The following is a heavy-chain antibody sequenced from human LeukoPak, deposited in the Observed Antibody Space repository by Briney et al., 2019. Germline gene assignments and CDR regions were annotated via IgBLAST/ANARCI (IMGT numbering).Heavy chain of an antibody. D-gene: IGHD3-22*01. J-gene: IGHJ6*02. CDR3: AITSSGSQYYYGMDV. Sequence: SETLSLTCTVSGGSISSSSYYWGWIRQPPGKGLEWIGSIYYSGSTYYNPSPKSRVTISVDTSKNQFSLKLSSVTAADTAVYYCAITSSGSQYYYGMDVWGQGTTVTVSS. CDR1: GGSISSSSYY. V-gene: IGHV4-39*01. CDR2: IYYSGST.